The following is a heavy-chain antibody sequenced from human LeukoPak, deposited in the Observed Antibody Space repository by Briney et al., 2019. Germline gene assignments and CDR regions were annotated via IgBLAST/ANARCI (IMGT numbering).Heavy chain of an antibody. CDR2: IWYDGSNK. CDR3: ARVSVDFYYFDY. Sequence: GGSLRLSCAASGFTFSSYGMHWVRQAPGKGLEWVAVIWYDGSNKYYADSVKGRFTISRDNSKNTLYLQMNSLRAEDTAVYYCARVSVDFYYFDYCGQGTLVTVSS. V-gene: IGHV3-33*01. CDR1: GFTFSSYG. D-gene: IGHD4-23*01. J-gene: IGHJ4*02.